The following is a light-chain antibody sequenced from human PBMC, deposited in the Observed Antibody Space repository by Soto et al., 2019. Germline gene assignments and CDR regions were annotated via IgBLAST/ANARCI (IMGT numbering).Light chain of an antibody. J-gene: IGKJ1*01. V-gene: IGKV3D-15*01. CDR1: QSISNN. Sequence: EIVMTQSPATLSVSPGDRVTLSCWAGQSISNNLARYQQKRGQAPRILIYGASTRYSGIPARFSGSGSGTEFTLTISSLQSEDFAVYYCQQYNSWPRTFGQGTRVEIK. CDR3: QQYNSWPRT. CDR2: GAS.